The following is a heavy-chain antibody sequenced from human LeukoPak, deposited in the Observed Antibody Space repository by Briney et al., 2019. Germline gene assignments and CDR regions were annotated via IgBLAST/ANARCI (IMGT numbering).Heavy chain of an antibody. CDR3: ASRYYDSSGYDPLMN. Sequence: SETLSLTCTVSGGSISSSSYYWGWIRQPPGKGLEWIGSIYYSGSTYYNPSLKSRVTISVDTSKNQFSLKLSSVPAADTAVYYCASRYYDSSGYDPLMNWGQGTLVTVSS. CDR2: IYYSGST. D-gene: IGHD3-22*01. J-gene: IGHJ4*02. V-gene: IGHV4-39*07. CDR1: GGSISSSSYY.